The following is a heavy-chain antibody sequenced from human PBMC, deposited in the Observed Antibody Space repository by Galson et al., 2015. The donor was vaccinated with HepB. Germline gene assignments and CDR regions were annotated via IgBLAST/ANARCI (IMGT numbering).Heavy chain of an antibody. CDR1: GYKFSMYW. CDR3: ARRQIYGSGICGMDG. Sequence: QSGAEVKKPGESLKISCEASGYKFSMYWIGWVRQMPGRGLEWMGVIYPSASETRYSPSFQGQVTISVDKFINTAYLQWSSLKASDTAMYYCARRQIYGSGICGMDGWRQGTTVTDSS. V-gene: IGHV5-51*01. D-gene: IGHD2-15*01. CDR2: IYPSASET. J-gene: IGHJ6*02.